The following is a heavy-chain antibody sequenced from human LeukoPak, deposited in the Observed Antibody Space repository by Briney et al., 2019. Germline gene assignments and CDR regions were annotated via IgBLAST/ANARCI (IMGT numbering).Heavy chain of an antibody. CDR1: GFSFSGYG. V-gene: IGHV3-33*01. Sequence: GGSLRLSCAASGFSFSGYGMHWVRQAPGKGPDWVAVIWYDGSNKNYADSVKGRFTISRDNSKNTLYLLMDSLRAEDTGVYYCATARDNYDISGFSALEYWGQGTLVTVSS. CDR2: IWYDGSNK. CDR3: ATARDNYDISGFSALEY. J-gene: IGHJ4*02. D-gene: IGHD3-22*01.